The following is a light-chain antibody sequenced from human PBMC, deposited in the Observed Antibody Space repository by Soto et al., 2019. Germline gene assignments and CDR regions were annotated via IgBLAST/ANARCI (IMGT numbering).Light chain of an antibody. J-gene: IGKJ4*01. V-gene: IGKV3-15*01. CDR2: GVS. Sequence: EIVMTQSPATLSVSPGERVTFSCRASQGVTSSLAWYQHKPGQAPRLLISGVSTGATGIPARFSGSGSGTEFTLTINSLQSEDFAIYYCQQYNNWPVTFGGGTKVDIK. CDR3: QQYNNWPVT. CDR1: QGVTSS.